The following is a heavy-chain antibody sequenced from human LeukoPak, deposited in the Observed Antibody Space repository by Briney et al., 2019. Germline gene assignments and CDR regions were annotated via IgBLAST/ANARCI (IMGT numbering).Heavy chain of an antibody. CDR3: ARRRITMIVVVRSGWFGP. J-gene: IGHJ5*02. CDR2: INHSGST. D-gene: IGHD3-22*01. CDR1: GGSFSGYY. Sequence: SETLSLTCAVYGGSFSGYYWSWIRQPPGKGLEWIGEINHSGSTNYNPSLKSRVTISVDTSKNQFSLKLSSVTAADTAVYYCARRRITMIVVVRSGWFGPWGQGTLVTVSS. V-gene: IGHV4-34*01.